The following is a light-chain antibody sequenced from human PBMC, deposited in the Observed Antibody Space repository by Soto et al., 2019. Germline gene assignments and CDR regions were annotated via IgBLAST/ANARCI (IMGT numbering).Light chain of an antibody. J-gene: IGKJ1*01. CDR2: GVS. CDR3: QQYGSSRT. V-gene: IGKV3-20*01. CDR1: LSFSSTY. Sequence: EIVLTQSPGTLSLSPGERATLLCRAILSFSSTYLAWYQQNPGQAPSLLIFGVSSRATGIPDRFSGSGSGTDFTLTINRVEPEDFAVYYCQQYGSSRTFGQGTKVDIK.